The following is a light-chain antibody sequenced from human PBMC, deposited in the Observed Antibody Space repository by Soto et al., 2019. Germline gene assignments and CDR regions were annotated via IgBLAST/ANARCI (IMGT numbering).Light chain of an antibody. V-gene: IGLV3-21*02. CDR2: DDS. CDR3: KVWDSSSDHHNYV. J-gene: IGLJ1*01. Sequence: SSELTHPPSVSLAPGHTARIACGGNNIGSKSVHWYQQKPGQAPVLVVYDDSDRPSGIPERFSGSNSGNTATLTISRVEAGDEAEYYCKVWDSSSDHHNYVFGTGTKVTVL. CDR1: NIGSKS.